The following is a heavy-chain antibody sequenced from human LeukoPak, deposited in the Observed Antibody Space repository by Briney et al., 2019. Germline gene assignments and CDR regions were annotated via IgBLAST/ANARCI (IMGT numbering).Heavy chain of an antibody. CDR1: GFTFSSYA. D-gene: IGHD4-11*01. CDR2: ISGSGGST. CDR3: AKDNTATDYSNH. Sequence: GGSLRLSCAASGFTFSSYAMSWVRQAPGKGLEWVSAISGSGGSTYYADSVKGRFTISRDNSKNTLYLQMNSLRAEDTAVYYWAKDNTATDYSNHWGQGTLVTVSS. V-gene: IGHV3-23*01. J-gene: IGHJ5*02.